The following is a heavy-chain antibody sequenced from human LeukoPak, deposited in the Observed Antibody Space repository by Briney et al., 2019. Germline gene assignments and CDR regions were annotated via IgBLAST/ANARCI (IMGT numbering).Heavy chain of an antibody. CDR2: IYYSGST. CDR1: GGSISSSSYY. CDR3: ARGRYDILTGYHIAYRYGWYYFDY. Sequence: SETLSLTCTVSGGSISSSSYYWGWIRQPPGKGLEWIGSIYYSGSTYYNPSLKSRVTISVDTSKNQFSLKLGPVTAADTAVYYCARGRYDILTGYHIAYRYGWYYFDYWGQGTLVTVSS. V-gene: IGHV4-39*07. D-gene: IGHD3-9*01. J-gene: IGHJ4*02.